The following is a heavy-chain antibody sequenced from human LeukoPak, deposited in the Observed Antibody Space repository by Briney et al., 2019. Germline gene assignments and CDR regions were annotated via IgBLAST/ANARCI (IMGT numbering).Heavy chain of an antibody. D-gene: IGHD1-1*01. V-gene: IGHV4-34*01. J-gene: IGHJ5*02. CDR1: GGSFSGYY. CDR3: AREIRVSPVQLERRPRTGNWFDP. Sequence: TSETLSLTCAVYGGSFSGYYWSWIRQPPGKGLEWIGEINHSGSTNYNPSLKSRVTISVDTSKNQFSLKLSSVTAADTAMYYCAREIRVSPVQLERRPRTGNWFDPWGQGTLVTVSS. CDR2: INHSGST.